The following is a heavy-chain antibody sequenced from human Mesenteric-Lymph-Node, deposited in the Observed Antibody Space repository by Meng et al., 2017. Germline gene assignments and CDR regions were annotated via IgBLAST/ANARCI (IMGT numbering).Heavy chain of an antibody. Sequence: QVQLVQSGGEVKPPGASVKVSCMTTGYTFNLYGISWVRQAPGQGLEWMGWLSPYNDNRNYAQKLQDRVTMTTDTSTSTAYMELRSLTSDDTAVYYCARDGRERDPYYYGMDVWGQGTTVTVSS. CDR3: ARDGRERDPYYYGMDV. D-gene: IGHD1-26*01. J-gene: IGHJ6*02. CDR2: LSPYNDNR. V-gene: IGHV1-18*01. CDR1: GYTFNLYG.